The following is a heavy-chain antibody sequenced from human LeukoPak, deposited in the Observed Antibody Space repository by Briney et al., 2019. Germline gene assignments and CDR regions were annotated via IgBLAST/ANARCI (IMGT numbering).Heavy chain of an antibody. CDR1: GLTFRNYG. CDR3: ASHRGDYATGYFDY. Sequence: PGGSLRLSCAASGLTFRNYGMHWVRQAPGKGLEWVAIISYDGTNKYYADSVKGRFTISKDNSQNTLYLQMNSLRAEDTAVYYCASHRGDYATGYFDYWVQGTLVTVSS. CDR2: ISYDGTNK. J-gene: IGHJ4*02. D-gene: IGHD1-1*01. V-gene: IGHV3-30*03.